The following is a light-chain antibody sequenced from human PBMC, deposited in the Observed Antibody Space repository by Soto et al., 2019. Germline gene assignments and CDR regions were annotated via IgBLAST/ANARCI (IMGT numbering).Light chain of an antibody. Sequence: DIQMTQSPSSLSASVVDRVTITGLASQSIGSFLNWYQHKPWKAPNLLIYVASSLQGGVPSRFSGSGSGTDFTLTISSLHPEDFATYYCQQSYTTPQTFGQGTKVDI. J-gene: IGKJ1*01. V-gene: IGKV1-39*01. CDR3: QQSYTTPQT. CDR2: VAS. CDR1: QSIGSF.